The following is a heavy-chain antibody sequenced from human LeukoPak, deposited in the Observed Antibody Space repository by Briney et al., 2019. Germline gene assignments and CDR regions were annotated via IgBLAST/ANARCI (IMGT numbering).Heavy chain of an antibody. CDR2: ISGSGGTT. Sequence: GGSLRLSCAASGFTFSSYAMSWVRQAPGKGLEWVSGISGSGGTTGYADSVKGRFTVSRDNSKNTLYLQMNSLRAEDTAVYYCARDMDSSGYYTHWGQGTLVTVSS. CDR3: ARDMDSSGYYTH. V-gene: IGHV3-23*01. J-gene: IGHJ4*02. CDR1: GFTFSSYA. D-gene: IGHD3-22*01.